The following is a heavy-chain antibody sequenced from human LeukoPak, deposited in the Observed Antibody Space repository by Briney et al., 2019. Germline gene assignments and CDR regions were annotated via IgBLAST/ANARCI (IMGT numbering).Heavy chain of an antibody. CDR1: GYTFTTYD. CDR3: ARGLRGGNGDRKIYYFDY. Sequence: ASVTVSCKASGYTFTTYDINWVRQAPGQGLEWMGWMNPNSGNTGYAQKFQGRVTMTRNTSISTAYMELSSLRSEDTAVYYCARGLRGGNGDRKIYYFDYWGQGTLVTVSS. V-gene: IGHV1-8*01. CDR2: MNPNSGNT. J-gene: IGHJ4*02. D-gene: IGHD4-17*01.